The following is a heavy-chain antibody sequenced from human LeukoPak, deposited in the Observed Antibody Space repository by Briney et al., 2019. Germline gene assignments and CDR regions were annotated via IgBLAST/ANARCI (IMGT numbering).Heavy chain of an antibody. CDR3: ARPSSGGTWFFDY. D-gene: IGHD2-15*01. CDR1: GFTLFNDN. CDR2: ISSTSSTI. V-gene: IGHV3-48*04. J-gene: IGHJ4*02. Sequence: PGGALRLSCTHSGFTLFNDNMSWGRQAPRGRREWSSHISSTSSTIKSADSVKGRFTISRENAKNSLHLQMNSLRVEDKAVYYCARPSSGGTWFFDYWGQGTLVTVSS.